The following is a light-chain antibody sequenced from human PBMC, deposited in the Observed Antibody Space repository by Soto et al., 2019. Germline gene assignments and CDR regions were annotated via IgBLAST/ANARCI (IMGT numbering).Light chain of an antibody. CDR3: SSYTSSGTFWV. CDR1: SSDIGGYNY. CDR2: EVS. J-gene: IGLJ3*02. Sequence: QSALTQPASVSGSPGQSITISCTGSSSDIGGYNYVSWYRQHPGKAPKLIISEVSNRPSGGSNRFSGFKFGNTASLTISGLQGEDEADYYCSSYTSSGTFWVFGGGTKVTVL. V-gene: IGLV2-14*01.